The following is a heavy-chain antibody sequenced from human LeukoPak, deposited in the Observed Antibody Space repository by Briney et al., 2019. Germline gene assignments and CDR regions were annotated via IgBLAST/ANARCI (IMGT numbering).Heavy chain of an antibody. CDR2: IKPDGRGT. CDR1: GFILTTYW. CDR3: TAVDGP. V-gene: IGHV3-7*01. J-gene: IGHJ5*02. Sequence: GGSLRLSCATSGFILTTYWMSWVRQAPGKGLEWVANIKPDGRGTFYVDSVRGRFTISRDNAKNSVYLQMNSLGEEDTAVYYCTAVDGPWGQGTPVTVSS. D-gene: IGHD6-19*01.